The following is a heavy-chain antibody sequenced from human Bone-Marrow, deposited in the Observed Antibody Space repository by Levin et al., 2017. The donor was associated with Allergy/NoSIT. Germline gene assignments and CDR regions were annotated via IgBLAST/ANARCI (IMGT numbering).Heavy chain of an antibody. D-gene: IGHD3-3*01. CDR3: ARGARFLEWLFLCYFDY. CDR2: LNPDSGDA. Sequence: EASVKVSCKASGYTFTGYYIHWVRQAPGQGLEWMGRLNPDSGDANSAQKFQGRVTMTKDTSISTAYMELTSLRSDDTAVYYCARGARFLEWLFLCYFDYWGQGSRVTVSS. CDR1: GYTFTGYY. J-gene: IGHJ4*02. V-gene: IGHV1-2*06.